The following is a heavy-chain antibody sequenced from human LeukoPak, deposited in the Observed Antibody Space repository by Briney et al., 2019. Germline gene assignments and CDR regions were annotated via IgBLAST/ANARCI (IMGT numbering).Heavy chain of an antibody. CDR1: GFTFSRW. V-gene: IGHV3-74*01. CDR2: INIDGSYT. J-gene: IGHJ4*02. D-gene: IGHD6-13*01. CDR3: AREQQLGPYFDY. Sequence: PGGSLRLSCAASGFTFSRWMHWVRQVPGKGLVWVSRINIDGSYTNYADSVKGRFTISRVNAKNTLYLQMNSLRAEDTAVYYCAREQQLGPYFDYWGQGTLVTVSS.